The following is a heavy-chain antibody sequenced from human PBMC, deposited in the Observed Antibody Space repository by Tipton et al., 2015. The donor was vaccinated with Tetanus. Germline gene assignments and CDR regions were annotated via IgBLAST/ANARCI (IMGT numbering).Heavy chain of an antibody. CDR3: ARVSCGGDCYTDAFDI. CDR2: IYYSGST. CDR1: GGSISSYY. V-gene: IGHV4-59*01. J-gene: IGHJ3*02. D-gene: IGHD2-21*02. Sequence: TLSPTCTVSGGSISSYYWSWIRQPPGKGLEWIGYIYYSGSTNYNPSLKSRVTISVDTSKNQFSLKLSSVTAADTAVYHCARVSCGGDCYTDAFDIWGQGTMVTVSS.